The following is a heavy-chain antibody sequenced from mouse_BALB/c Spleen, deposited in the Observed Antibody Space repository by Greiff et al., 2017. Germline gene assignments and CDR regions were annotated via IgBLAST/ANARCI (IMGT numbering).Heavy chain of an antibody. V-gene: IGHV14-4*02. CDR1: GFNIKDYY. Sequence: VQLKESGAELVRSGASVKLSCTASGFNIKDYYMHWVKQRPEQGLEWIGWIDPENGDTEYAPKFQGKATMTADTSSNTAYLQLSSLTSEDTAVYYCTIITTDLYYFDYWGQGTTLTVSS. J-gene: IGHJ2*01. CDR2: IDPENGDT. CDR3: TIITTDLYYFDY. D-gene: IGHD1-2*01.